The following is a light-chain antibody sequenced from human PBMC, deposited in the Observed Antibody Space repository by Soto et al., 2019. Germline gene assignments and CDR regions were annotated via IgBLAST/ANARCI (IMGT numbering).Light chain of an antibody. CDR3: QQYNNWRRT. CDR2: GAS. CDR1: QNVSSN. V-gene: IGKV3-15*01. J-gene: IGKJ1*01. Sequence: EIVMTQSPATLSVSPGERATLSCRASQNVSSNLAWYQQKPGQAPRLLIYGASTSATGIPARFSGSGSGTEFTLTISSLQSEDFAVYYCQQYNNWRRTFGQGTKVDIK.